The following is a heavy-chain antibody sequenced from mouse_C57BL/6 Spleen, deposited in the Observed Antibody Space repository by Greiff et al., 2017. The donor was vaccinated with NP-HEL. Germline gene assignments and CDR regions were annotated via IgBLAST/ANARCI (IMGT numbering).Heavy chain of an antibody. D-gene: IGHD2-3*01. CDR3: ARHEDRGYYDYYAMDY. J-gene: IGHJ4*01. V-gene: IGHV1-62-2*01. CDR1: GYTFTEYT. Sequence: QVQLKQSGAELVKPGASVKLSCKASGYTFTEYTIHWVKQRSGQGLEWIGWFYPGSGSIKYNEKFKDKATLTADKSSSTVYMELSRLTSEDSAVYFCARHEDRGYYDYYAMDYWGQRTSVTVSS. CDR2: FYPGSGSI.